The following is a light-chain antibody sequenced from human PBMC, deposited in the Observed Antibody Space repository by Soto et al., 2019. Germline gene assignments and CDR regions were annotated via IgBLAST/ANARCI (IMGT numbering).Light chain of an antibody. CDR1: QSISYY. J-gene: IGKJ2*01. Sequence: DIQMTQSPSSLSASVGDRVTITCRASQSISYYLSWYQLKPGKVPKLLISAASSLQSGVPSRFSGSGSGTDFTLTISSLQSEDFATYYCQQSSSIPRTFGQGTKLEIK. CDR3: QQSSSIPRT. CDR2: AAS. V-gene: IGKV1-39*01.